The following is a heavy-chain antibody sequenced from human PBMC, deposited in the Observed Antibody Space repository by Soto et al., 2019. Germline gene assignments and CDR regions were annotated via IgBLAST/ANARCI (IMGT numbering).Heavy chain of an antibody. D-gene: IGHD1-1*01. V-gene: IGHV3-23*01. CDR1: GSIISSNA. J-gene: IGHJ4*02. Sequence: EEQLLESGGGLVQPGGSLGLSCAAVGSIISSNAMYGVRQALGQGLEWVSGIDDRRDTTHYADSVKGRFTISRDTSKNTLCLQLNTLRADDTAVYYCAKDKPGTTSFDYWGQGTLVTVSS. CDR2: IDDRRDTT. CDR3: AKDKPGTTSFDY.